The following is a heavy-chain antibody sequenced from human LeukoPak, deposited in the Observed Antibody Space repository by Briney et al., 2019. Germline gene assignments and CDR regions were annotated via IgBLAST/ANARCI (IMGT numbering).Heavy chain of an antibody. CDR1: GYTFTSYY. Sequence: ASVKVSCKASGYTFTSYYMYWVRQAPGQGLEWMGIINPSGGSTSYAQKFQGRVTMTRETSTSTVYMELSSLRSEDTAVYYCARFVRGGYNPRDPFDIWGQGTMVTVSS. CDR3: ARFVRGGYNPRDPFDI. D-gene: IGHD5-24*01. V-gene: IGHV1-46*01. CDR2: INPSGGST. J-gene: IGHJ3*02.